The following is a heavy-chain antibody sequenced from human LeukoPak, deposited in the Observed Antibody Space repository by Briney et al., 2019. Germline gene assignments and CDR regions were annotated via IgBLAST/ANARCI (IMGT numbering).Heavy chain of an antibody. CDR2: IYHSGST. CDR1: GYSISSGYY. J-gene: IGHJ4*02. Sequence: SETLSLTCTVSGYSISSGYYWGWIRQPPGKGLEWIGSIYHSGSTYYNPSLKSRVTISVDTSKNQFSLKLSSVTAADTAVYYCARERSDINDYYNFDYWGQGTLVTVSS. D-gene: IGHD3-22*01. V-gene: IGHV4-38-2*02. CDR3: ARERSDINDYYNFDY.